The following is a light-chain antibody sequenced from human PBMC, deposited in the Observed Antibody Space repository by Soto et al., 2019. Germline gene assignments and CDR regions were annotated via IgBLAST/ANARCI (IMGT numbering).Light chain of an antibody. CDR1: SSDVGSYNR. CDR2: EVS. Sequence: QSALTQPPSVSGSPGQSVTISCTGTSSDVGSYNRVSWYQQPPGTAPKVMIYEVSNRPSGVPDRFSGSKSGNTASLTISGLQAEDEADYCCSSFTNDYTVVFGGGTKVTVL. V-gene: IGLV2-18*02. CDR3: SSFTNDYTVV. J-gene: IGLJ2*01.